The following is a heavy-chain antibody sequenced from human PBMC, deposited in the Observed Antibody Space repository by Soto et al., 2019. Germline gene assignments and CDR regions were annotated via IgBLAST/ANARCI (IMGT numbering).Heavy chain of an antibody. CDR1: GFTFSSYA. D-gene: IGHD3-16*01. CDR3: ARWGPDKVLDY. V-gene: IGHV3-33*08. CDR2: IWYDGSNK. Sequence: PGGSLRLSCAASGFTFSSYAMHWVRQAPGKGLEWVAVIWYDGSNKYYGESVKGRFIISRDNSKNTVDLQMNSLRAEDTAIYYCARWGPDKVLDYWGQGTLVTVSS. J-gene: IGHJ4*02.